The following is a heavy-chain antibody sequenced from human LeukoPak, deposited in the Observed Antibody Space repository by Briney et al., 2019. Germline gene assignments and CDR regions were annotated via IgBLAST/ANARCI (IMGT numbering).Heavy chain of an antibody. CDR1: EFTFSSYN. Sequence: GGSLRLSCAASEFTFSSYNMNWVRQVPGKGLEWVSSISSSSSYIYYADSVKGRFTISRDNSKNTLYLQMNSLRAEDTAVYYCAKSTAMGGFLFDYWGQGTLVTVSS. CDR2: ISSSSSYI. CDR3: AKSTAMGGFLFDY. V-gene: IGHV3-21*04. D-gene: IGHD5-18*01. J-gene: IGHJ4*02.